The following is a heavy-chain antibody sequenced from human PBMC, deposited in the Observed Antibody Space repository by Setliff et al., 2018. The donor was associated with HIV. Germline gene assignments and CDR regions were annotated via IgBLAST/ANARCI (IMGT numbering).Heavy chain of an antibody. CDR2: IYSNGKT. CDR1: GGSISSRSYY. V-gene: IGHV4-61*02. D-gene: IGHD5-12*01. Sequence: ASETLSLTCTVSGGSISSRSYYWSWLRQPAGKGLEWIGRIYSNGKTDYNPSLKSRVTISVDTSKNQFSLKLSSVTAADTAVYYCARQGDGYNLYHVYYFDYWGQGTLVTVSS. CDR3: ARQGDGYNLYHVYYFDY. J-gene: IGHJ4*02.